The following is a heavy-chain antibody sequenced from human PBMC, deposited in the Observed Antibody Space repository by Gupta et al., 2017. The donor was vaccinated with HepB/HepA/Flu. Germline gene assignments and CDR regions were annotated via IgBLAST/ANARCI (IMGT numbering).Heavy chain of an antibody. CDR3: VGEKKVTGNSGFDY. J-gene: IGHJ4*02. Sequence: QVQLLESGGNVVKSGRSVRLSGAAPEVILTTYGMHWARQAPGTGLEWVAAISPDGPNEYYADSVKCRFTISRDNSKNTLYLLMNSLRIEETDIYFCVGEKKVTGNSGFDYWGQGTLVTVS. V-gene: IGHV3-30*04. CDR1: EVILTTYG. D-gene: IGHD5-12*01. CDR2: ISPDGPNE.